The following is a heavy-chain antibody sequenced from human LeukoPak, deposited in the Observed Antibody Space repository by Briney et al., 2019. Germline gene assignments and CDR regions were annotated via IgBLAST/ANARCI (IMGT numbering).Heavy chain of an antibody. D-gene: IGHD6-6*01. CDR3: AEYTSSSAYFDH. J-gene: IGHJ4*02. CDR2: IYYSGNT. Sequence: SETLSLTCIVSGGSISSSRYHCAWIRQPPGKGLEWIGNIYYSGNTFYNPSLKSRVTMSVDTSKNQFSLRVNSVTAADTAVYYCAEYTSSSAYFDHWGRGTLVTVSS. V-gene: IGHV4-39*01. CDR1: GGSISSSRYH.